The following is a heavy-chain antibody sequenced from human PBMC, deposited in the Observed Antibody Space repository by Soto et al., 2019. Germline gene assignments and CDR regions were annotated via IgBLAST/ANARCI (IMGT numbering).Heavy chain of an antibody. V-gene: IGHV4-30-2*01. CDR2: IYHSGST. J-gene: IGHJ4*02. CDR1: GCSIISGGYS. CDR3: ARGGTWLQPNGDY. D-gene: IGHD5-12*01. Sequence: LSLTCSVSGCSIISGGYSWSWIRQPPGKGLEWIGYIYHSGSTYYNPSLKSRVTISVGRSKNQFSLKLSSVTAADTAVYYCARGGTWLQPNGDYWGQGTLVTVS.